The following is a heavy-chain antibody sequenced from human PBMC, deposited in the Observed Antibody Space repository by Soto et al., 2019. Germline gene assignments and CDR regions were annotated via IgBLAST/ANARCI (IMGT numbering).Heavy chain of an antibody. J-gene: IGHJ6*02. CDR3: CGSGSYYKFYYGMDV. CDR1: GYTFTSYG. Sequence: ASVKVSCKASGYTFTSYGISWLRQAPGQGLEWMGWISAYNGNTNYAQKLQGRVTMTTDTSTSTAYMELRSLRSDDTAVYYCCGSGSYYKFYYGMDVWGQGTTVTVSS. V-gene: IGHV1-18*01. CDR2: ISAYNGNT. D-gene: IGHD3-10*01.